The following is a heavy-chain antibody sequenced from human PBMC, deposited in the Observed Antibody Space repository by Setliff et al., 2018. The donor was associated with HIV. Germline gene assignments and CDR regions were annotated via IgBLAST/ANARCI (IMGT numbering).Heavy chain of an antibody. J-gene: IGHJ4*02. Sequence: PSETLSLTCTVSGGSISSGSYYWSWIRQPAGKGLEWIGHIYTSGSTNYNPSLKSRVTISVDTSKNQFTLNLQLNSLRSEDTAVYYCTAARWHLVDHWGQGTLVTVS. V-gene: IGHV4-61*09. CDR2: IYTSGST. CDR3: TAARWHLVDH. CDR1: GGSISSGSYY. D-gene: IGHD4-17*01.